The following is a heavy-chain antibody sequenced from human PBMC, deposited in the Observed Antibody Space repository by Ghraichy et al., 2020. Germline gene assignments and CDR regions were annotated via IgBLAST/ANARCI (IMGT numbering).Heavy chain of an antibody. CDR3: ARRRAVRPVYAFDI. Sequence: SETLSLTCTVSGGSISNYYWTWIRQPPGKELEWIGYIYYSGNTKYNPSLKSRVTITLDTSKNQFSLNLSSVTAADTAFYYCARRRAVRPVYAFDIWGQGIMVTVSP. D-gene: IGHD6-6*01. CDR2: IYYSGNT. V-gene: IGHV4-59*08. J-gene: IGHJ3*02. CDR1: GGSISNYY.